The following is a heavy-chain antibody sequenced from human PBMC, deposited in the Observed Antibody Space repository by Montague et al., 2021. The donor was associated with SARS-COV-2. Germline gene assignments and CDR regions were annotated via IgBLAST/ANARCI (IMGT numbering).Heavy chain of an antibody. CDR2: TYNNDRT. CDR1: GGSISGDNYY. D-gene: IGHD6-19*01. V-gene: IGHV4-30-4*08. CDR3: ARIGGRAGAF. J-gene: IGHJ4*02. Sequence: TLSLTCTVSGGSISGDNYYWTWIRQTPGKGLEWIGYTYNNDRTKYTPSLESRVSISVDMSKNQFSLKLSSVTAADTAVYYCARIGGRAGAFWGQGTLVTVSS.